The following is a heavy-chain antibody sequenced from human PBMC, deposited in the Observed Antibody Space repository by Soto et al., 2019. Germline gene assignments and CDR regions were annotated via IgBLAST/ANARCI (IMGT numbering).Heavy chain of an antibody. J-gene: IGHJ4*02. CDR1: GYTFPSYE. V-gene: IGHV1-8*01. CDR3: AAMGREYGVPFDY. D-gene: IGHD2-8*01. Sequence: QVQLVQSGAEVKKPGASVKVSCKASGYTFPSYEVNWVRQATGQGVEWMGWMNPNSGDTGYAQKFQGRVTMTRNSSISTAYMELSSLRSEDTAVYYCAAMGREYGVPFDYWGQGSLVTVSS. CDR2: MNPNSGDT.